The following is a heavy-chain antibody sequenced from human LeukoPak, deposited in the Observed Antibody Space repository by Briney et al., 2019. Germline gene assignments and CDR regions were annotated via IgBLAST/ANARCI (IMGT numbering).Heavy chain of an antibody. V-gene: IGHV1-69*06. Sequence: ASVKVSCKASGGTFSSYAISWVRQAPGQGLEWMGGIIPIFDTANYAQKFQGRVTITADKSTSTAYMELSSLRSEDTAVYYCARERPYSSGWYAYWGQGTLVTVSS. CDR1: GGTFSSYA. J-gene: IGHJ4*02. D-gene: IGHD6-19*01. CDR3: ARERPYSSGWYAY. CDR2: IIPIFDTA.